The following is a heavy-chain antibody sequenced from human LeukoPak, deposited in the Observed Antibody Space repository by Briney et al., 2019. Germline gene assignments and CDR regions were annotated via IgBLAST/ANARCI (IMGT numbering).Heavy chain of an antibody. J-gene: IGHJ4*02. CDR1: GFTFSSYE. CDR3: ARETPPVGGSHDDYDY. Sequence: GGSLRLSCAASGFTFSSYEMNWVRQAPGKGLEWVSYISSSGSTIYYADSVKGRFTISRDNAKNSLYLQMNSLRAEDTAVYYCARETPPVGGSHDDYDYWGQGTLVTVSP. CDR2: ISSSGSTI. V-gene: IGHV3-48*03. D-gene: IGHD1-26*01.